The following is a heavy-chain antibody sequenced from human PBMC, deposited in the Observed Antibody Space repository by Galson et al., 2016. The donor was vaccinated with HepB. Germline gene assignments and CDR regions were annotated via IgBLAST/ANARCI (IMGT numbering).Heavy chain of an antibody. CDR2: ISTRTSYI. J-gene: IGHJ6*02. Sequence: SLRLSCAASGFTFSSYSMNWARQVPGKGLEWVSSISTRTSYIDYADSVKGRFTISRDNAKNSLYLQMNSLRAEDTAGYYCARASSSSSWYLPGYYYDMDVWGQGTTVTVSS. CDR3: ARASSSSSWYLPGYYYDMDV. V-gene: IGHV3-21*01. CDR1: GFTFSSYS. D-gene: IGHD6-13*01.